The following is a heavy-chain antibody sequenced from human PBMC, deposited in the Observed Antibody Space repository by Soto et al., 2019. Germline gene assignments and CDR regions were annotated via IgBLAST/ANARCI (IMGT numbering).Heavy chain of an antibody. CDR1: AYSFTSYW. D-gene: IGHD3-22*01. Sequence: PGESMKISCMGSAYSFTSYWISWVRQMPGKCLEWMGRIYLSVSFTNYSPSFQGHFTISAEKSISTAYLQWSSLKASHTAMYYCARPYEYYDSSDYYGGGQGITVTV. CDR3: ARPYEYYDSSDYYG. J-gene: IGHJ6*02. CDR2: IYLSVSFT. V-gene: IGHV5-10-1*01.